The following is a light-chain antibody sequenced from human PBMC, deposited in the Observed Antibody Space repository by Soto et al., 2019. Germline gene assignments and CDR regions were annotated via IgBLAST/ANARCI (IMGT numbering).Light chain of an antibody. CDR2: EGS. J-gene: IGLJ2*01. V-gene: IGLV2-23*01. CDR3: CSYAGSSTFVV. Sequence: QSVLTQPASVSGSPGQSITISCTGTSSDVGSYNLVSWYQQHPGKAPKLMIYEGSKRPSVVSKRFSGSKSGNTASLTISGLQAEDEADYYCCSYAGSSTFVVFGGGTKMTVL. CDR1: SSDVGSYNL.